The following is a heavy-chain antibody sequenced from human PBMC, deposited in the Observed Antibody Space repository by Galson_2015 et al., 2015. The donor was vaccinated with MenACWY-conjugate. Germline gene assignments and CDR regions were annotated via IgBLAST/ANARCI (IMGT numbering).Heavy chain of an antibody. D-gene: IGHD3-10*01. CDR1: GYSISSSNW. V-gene: IGHV4-28*01. Sequence: ETLSLTCAVSGYSISSSNWWGWIRQPPGKGLEWIGYIYYSGSTYYNPSLKSRVTMSVDTSKNQFSLKLSSVTAVDTAVYYCARTGGYYYGMDVWGQGTTVTVSS. CDR2: IYYSGST. CDR3: ARTGGYYYGMDV. J-gene: IGHJ6*02.